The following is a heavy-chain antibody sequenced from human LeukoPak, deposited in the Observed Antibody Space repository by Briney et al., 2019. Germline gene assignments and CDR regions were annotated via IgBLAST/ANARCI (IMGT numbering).Heavy chain of an antibody. CDR3: AREVGGSYDYFDY. V-gene: IGHV4-61*01. J-gene: IGHJ4*02. CDR1: GGSVSSGSYY. D-gene: IGHD1-26*01. CDR2: IYYSGST. Sequence: PSEILSLTCTVSGGSVSSGSYYWSWIRQPPGKGLEWIGYIYYSGSTNYNPSLKSRVTISVDTSKNQFSLKLSSVTAADTAVYYCAREVGGSYDYFDYWGQGTLVTVSS.